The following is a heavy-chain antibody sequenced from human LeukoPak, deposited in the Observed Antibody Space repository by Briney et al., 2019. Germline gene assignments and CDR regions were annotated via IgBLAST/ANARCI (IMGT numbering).Heavy chain of an antibody. CDR1: GITFSSYC. V-gene: IGHV3-7*01. Sequence: GGSLRLSCAASGITFSSYCMSWVRQAPGKGLEWVANIKQDGGAKYYVDSVKGRFTISRDNAKNSLHLQMNSLRAEDTAVYFCAGALAGGLEFTFAYWGQGVLVTVSS. CDR2: IKQDGGAK. J-gene: IGHJ4*02. CDR3: AGALAGGLEFTFAY. D-gene: IGHD3-16*01.